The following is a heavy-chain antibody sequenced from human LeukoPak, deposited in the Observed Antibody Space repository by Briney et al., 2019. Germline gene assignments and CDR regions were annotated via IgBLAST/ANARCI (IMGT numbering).Heavy chain of an antibody. CDR2: IEQDGSEK. CDR3: ARQRAAAGTVLFDY. Sequence: PGGSLRLSCAASGFTFSSDWMSWVRQAPGKGLEWVANIEQDGSEKYYVDSVKGRFTISRDNAKNPLYLQMNSLRAEDTAVYYCARQRAAAGTVLFDYWGQGTLVTVSS. J-gene: IGHJ4*02. D-gene: IGHD6-13*01. V-gene: IGHV3-7*01. CDR1: GFTFSSDW.